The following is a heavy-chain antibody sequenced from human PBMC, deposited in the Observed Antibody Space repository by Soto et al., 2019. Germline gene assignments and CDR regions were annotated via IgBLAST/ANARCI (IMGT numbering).Heavy chain of an antibody. V-gene: IGHV1-69*12. Sequence: QVQLVQSGAEVKKPGSSVKVSCKASGGTFSSYAISWVRQAPGQGLEWMGGIIPIFGTANYAQKFQGRVTXXAXEXXSPAYMELSSLRSEDTAVYYCATPGRAFRHLPFDSWGQGTLVTVSS. CDR3: ATPGRAFRHLPFDS. J-gene: IGHJ4*02. CDR2: IIPIFGTA. CDR1: GGTFSSYA.